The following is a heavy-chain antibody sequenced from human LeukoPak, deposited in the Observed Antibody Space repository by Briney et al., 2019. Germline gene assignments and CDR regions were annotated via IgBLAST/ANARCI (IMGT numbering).Heavy chain of an antibody. J-gene: IGHJ6*02. Sequence: GGSLRLSRAASGFSISSYWVHWVRQAPGKGLVWVSRINSDGSSTIYADSVKGRFTISRDNAKNTLYLQMNSLRAEDTAVYYCARQTHYGMDVWGQGTTVTVSS. V-gene: IGHV3-74*01. CDR3: ARQTHYGMDV. CDR1: GFSISSYW. CDR2: INSDGSST.